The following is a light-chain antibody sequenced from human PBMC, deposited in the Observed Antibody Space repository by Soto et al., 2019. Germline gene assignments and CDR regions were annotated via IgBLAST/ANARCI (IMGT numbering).Light chain of an antibody. V-gene: IGKV3-15*01. CDR2: GVS. Sequence: ERVMTQSPVTLSVSPGESVTLSCRASQSVGTNLAWYQQKPGQAPSLLIYGVSTRATGIPTRFSGSGSGRQFTLTISSLQSEDFAVYYCQQYNNWPLTFGGGTKVDIK. J-gene: IGKJ4*01. CDR3: QQYNNWPLT. CDR1: QSVGTN.